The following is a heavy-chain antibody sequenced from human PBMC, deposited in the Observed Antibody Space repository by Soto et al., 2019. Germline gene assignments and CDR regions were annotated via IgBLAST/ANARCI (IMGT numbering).Heavy chain of an antibody. D-gene: IGHD3-10*02. Sequence: PSETLSLTCTVSGGSISSGGYYWSWIRQHPGKGLEWIGYIYYSGSTYYNPSLKSRVTISVDTSKNHFSLKLSSVTAADTAVYYCARQKMFNRDYWGQGTLVTVSS. V-gene: IGHV4-31*03. J-gene: IGHJ4*02. CDR1: GGSISSGGYY. CDR3: ARQKMFNRDY. CDR2: IYYSGST.